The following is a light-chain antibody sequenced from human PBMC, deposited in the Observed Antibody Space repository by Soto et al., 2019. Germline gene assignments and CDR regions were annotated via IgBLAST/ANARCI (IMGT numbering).Light chain of an antibody. CDR1: QSINNY. V-gene: IGKV1-39*01. Sequence: DIQMTQSPSSLSASVGDRVTITCRASQSINNYLNWYQQKPGKAPKLLIYSASSLQSGVPSRFSGSGSGTDFTLTIAGLQPEDSASYFCQPSITAALTFGGGTKVDIK. J-gene: IGKJ4*01. CDR3: QPSITAALT. CDR2: SAS.